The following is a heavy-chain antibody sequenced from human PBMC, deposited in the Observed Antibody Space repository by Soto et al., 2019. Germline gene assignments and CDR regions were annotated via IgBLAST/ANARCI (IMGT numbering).Heavy chain of an antibody. D-gene: IGHD2-15*01. CDR1: GGSFSSSAYY. V-gene: IGHV4-39*01. CDR2: FYSSGST. CDR3: ASCSGAAFYGLDV. Sequence: SETLSLTCTVSGGSFSSSAYYWGWIRQPPGKGLEWIGSFYSSGSTHYNPSLQSRLTISVDTSKNQFSLKLNSVTAADTAVYYCASCSGAAFYGLDVWGQGTTVTVSS. J-gene: IGHJ6*02.